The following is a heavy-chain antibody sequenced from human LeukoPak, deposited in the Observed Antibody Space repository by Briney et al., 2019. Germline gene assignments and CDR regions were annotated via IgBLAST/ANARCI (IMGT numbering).Heavy chain of an antibody. Sequence: SQTLSLICTVSGDSINSDDYYWSWIRQPAGKGLEWIERFSVSGKINYNPSLKSRVTISVDTSKNQFSLKLSSVTAADTAVYYCARPHDSSGYLSGFDYWGQGTPVTVSS. CDR3: ARPHDSSGYLSGFDY. V-gene: IGHV4-61*02. CDR2: FSVSGKI. J-gene: IGHJ4*02. CDR1: GDSINSDDYY. D-gene: IGHD3-22*01.